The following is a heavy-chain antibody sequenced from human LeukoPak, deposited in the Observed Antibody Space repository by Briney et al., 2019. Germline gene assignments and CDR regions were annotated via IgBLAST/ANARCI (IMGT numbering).Heavy chain of an antibody. J-gene: IGHJ4*02. CDR1: VYIFTNTS. CDR3: ARGAIVFDF. V-gene: IGHV1-24*01. D-gene: IGHD3-22*01. CDR2: VGHEDGRT. Sequence: ASVRVSCKVSVYIFTNTSIDWVRQSPGKGLEWMGSVGHEDGRTIHAQKFQGRFNMTVDTATDTAYMEMSSVMSKDRAIYYCARGAIVFDFWGQGTLVTVSS.